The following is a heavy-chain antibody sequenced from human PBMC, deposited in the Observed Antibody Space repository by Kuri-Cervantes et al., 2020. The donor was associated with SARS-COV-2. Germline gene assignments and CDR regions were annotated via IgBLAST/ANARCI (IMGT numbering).Heavy chain of an antibody. Sequence: GGSLRLSCAASGFTFSSYSMNWVRQAPGKGLEWVSYISSSSSTIYYADSVKGRFTISRDNSKNLLYLEMNSLRPEDTAVYYCAKVETANLDYWGQGTLVTVSS. V-gene: IGHV3-48*04. CDR2: ISSSSSTI. CDR1: GFTFSSYS. J-gene: IGHJ4*02. D-gene: IGHD3-3*01. CDR3: AKVETANLDY.